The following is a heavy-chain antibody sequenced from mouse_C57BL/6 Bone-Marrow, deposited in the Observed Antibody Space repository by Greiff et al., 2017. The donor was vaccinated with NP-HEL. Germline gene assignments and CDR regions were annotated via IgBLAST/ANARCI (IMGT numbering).Heavy chain of an antibody. V-gene: IGHV1-64*01. CDR1: GYTFTSYW. J-gene: IGHJ2*01. CDR2: IHPNSGST. Sequence: QVQLQQPGAELVKPGATVKLSCKASGYTFTSYWMHWVKQRPGQGLEWIGMIHPNSGSTNYNEKFKSKATLTVDKSSSTAYMQLSSLTSEDSAVYYCASVPIYYYGSSYFFDYWGQGTTLTVSS. D-gene: IGHD1-1*01. CDR3: ASVPIYYYGSSYFFDY.